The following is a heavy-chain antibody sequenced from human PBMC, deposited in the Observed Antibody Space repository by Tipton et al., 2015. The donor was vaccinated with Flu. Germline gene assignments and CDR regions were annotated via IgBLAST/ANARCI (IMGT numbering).Heavy chain of an antibody. CDR1: GGSISSYY. Sequence: TLSLTCTVSGGSISSYYWSWIRQPPGKGLEWIGYIYYSGSTNYNPSLKSRVTISVDTSKNQFSLKLSSVTAADTAVHYCARDSAAHYGMDVWGQGTTVTVSS. CDR3: ARDSAAHYGMDV. V-gene: IGHV4-59*08. J-gene: IGHJ6*02. D-gene: IGHD6-13*01. CDR2: IYYSGST.